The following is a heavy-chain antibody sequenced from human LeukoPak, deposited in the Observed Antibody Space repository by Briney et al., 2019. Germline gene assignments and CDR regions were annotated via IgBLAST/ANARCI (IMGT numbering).Heavy chain of an antibody. CDR3: ARIRDGYNDAYDI. CDR2: INPGGDNT. Sequence: ASVKVSCKASGYTFTGYYMHWVRQAPGQGLEWMGLINPGGDNTDYAQNFQGRVTMTRDTSASTVYMGLSSLRSEDTAVYYCARIRDGYNDAYDIWGQGTMVTVSS. D-gene: IGHD5-24*01. V-gene: IGHV1-46*01. CDR1: GYTFTGYY. J-gene: IGHJ3*02.